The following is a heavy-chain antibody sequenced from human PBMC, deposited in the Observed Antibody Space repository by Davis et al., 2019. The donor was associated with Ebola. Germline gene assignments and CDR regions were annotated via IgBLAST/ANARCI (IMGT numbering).Heavy chain of an antibody. CDR3: ARDAFSLSRYDTEDH. CDR1: GFTFSSYA. Sequence: PGGSLRLSCAASGFTFSSYAMRWVRQTPGKGLEWVSAICCNGTSTNYADSVKGRFTVSRDNSKNSLYLQMDSLRVEDTAIYYCARDAFSLSRYDTEDHWGQGTLVTVSS. D-gene: IGHD3-9*01. CDR2: ICCNGTST. J-gene: IGHJ4*02. V-gene: IGHV3-23*01.